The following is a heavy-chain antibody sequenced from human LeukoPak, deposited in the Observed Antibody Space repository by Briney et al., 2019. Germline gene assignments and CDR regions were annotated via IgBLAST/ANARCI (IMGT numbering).Heavy chain of an antibody. V-gene: IGHV3-23*01. CDR2: ISGSGGST. CDR3: AKEYYDSSGYYVDY. J-gene: IGHJ4*02. D-gene: IGHD3-22*01. CDR1: GFTFSSYA. Sequence: GGSLRLSCAASGFTFSSYAVSWVRQAPGKGLEWVSAISGSGGSTYYADSVKGRFTISRDNSKNTLYLQMNSLRAEDTAVYYCAKEYYDSSGYYVDYWGQETLVTVSS.